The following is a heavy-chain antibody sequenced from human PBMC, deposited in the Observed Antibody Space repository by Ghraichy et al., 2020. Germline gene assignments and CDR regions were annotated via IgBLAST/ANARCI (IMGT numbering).Heavy chain of an antibody. CDR2: IKQDGSEK. V-gene: IGHV3-7*03. J-gene: IGHJ4*02. D-gene: IGHD6-13*01. CDR1: GFTFSSYW. Sequence: GGSLRLSCAASGFTFSSYWMSWVRQAPGKGLEWVANIKQDGSEKYYVDSVKGRFTISRDNAKNSLYLQMNSLRAEDTAVYYCARTDLSWPFDYWGQGTLVTVSA. CDR3: ARTDLSWPFDY.